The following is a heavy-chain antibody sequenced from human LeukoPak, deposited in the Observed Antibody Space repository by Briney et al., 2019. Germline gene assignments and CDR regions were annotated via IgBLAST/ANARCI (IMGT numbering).Heavy chain of an antibody. CDR3: ARCRNYYDSGGYPRWAFDI. J-gene: IGHJ3*02. V-gene: IGHV3-9*03. Sequence: PGGSLRLSCAASGFTFDDYAMHWVRQAPGKGLEWVSSITWNSGKIGYADSVKGRFTISRDNTKNSLYLQMNSLRAEDMALYYCARCRNYYDSGGYPRWAFDIWGQGTMVTVSS. CDR1: GFTFDDYA. D-gene: IGHD3-22*01. CDR2: ITWNSGKI.